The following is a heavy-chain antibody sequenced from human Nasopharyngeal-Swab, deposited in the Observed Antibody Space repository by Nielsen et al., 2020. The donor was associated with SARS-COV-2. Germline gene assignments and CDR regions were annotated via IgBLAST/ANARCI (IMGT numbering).Heavy chain of an antibody. J-gene: IGHJ3*01. Sequence: WVRQAPGQGLEWMGWINTNTGNPTYAQGFTGRFVFSLDTSVSTAYLQIRSLKAEDTAVYYCARVKPKLRGYDLPDLWGQGTMVTVSS. D-gene: IGHD5-12*01. V-gene: IGHV7-4-1*01. CDR3: ARVKPKLRGYDLPDL. CDR2: INTNTGNP.